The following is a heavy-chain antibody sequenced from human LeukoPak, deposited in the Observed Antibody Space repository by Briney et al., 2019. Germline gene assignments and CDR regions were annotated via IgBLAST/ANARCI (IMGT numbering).Heavy chain of an antibody. V-gene: IGHV4-34*01. CDR3: ARVRGLWFGVRNDS. D-gene: IGHD3-10*01. Sequence: SDTLSLTCAVYGGPFRGYYWSWIRQPPGRGLDWIGEIDHTGSTHYNPSLKSRVTMSVDASKNQFSLKLTFVTAADTAVYYCARVRGLWFGVRNDSWGQGTLVTVSS. CDR2: IDHTGST. CDR1: GGPFRGYY. J-gene: IGHJ4*02.